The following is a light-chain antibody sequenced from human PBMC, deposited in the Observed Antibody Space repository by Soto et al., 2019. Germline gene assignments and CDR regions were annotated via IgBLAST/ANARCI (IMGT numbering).Light chain of an antibody. Sequence: EIVMTQSPATLSVSPGERATLSCRASQSVSSNLAWYQQKPGQAPRLLIYGASTRATGIPARFSGSGSGTEFTLTISSLQSEDFAVYYCQQYNNCPRGGNFGPGTKVDIK. CDR3: QQYNNCPRGGN. J-gene: IGKJ3*01. CDR1: QSVSSN. CDR2: GAS. V-gene: IGKV3-15*01.